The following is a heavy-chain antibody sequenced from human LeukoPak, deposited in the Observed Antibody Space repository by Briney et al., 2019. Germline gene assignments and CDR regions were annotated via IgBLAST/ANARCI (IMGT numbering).Heavy chain of an antibody. Sequence: SVKVSCKASGGTFSSYAISWVRQAPGQGLEWMGGIIPIFGTANYAQKFQGRVTITADESTSTAYMELSSLRSEDTAVYYCARDLSDYDFWSGYPPTQPYGMDVWGQGTTVTVSS. CDR3: ARDLSDYDFWSGYPPTQPYGMDV. V-gene: IGHV1-69*13. CDR2: IIPIFGTA. J-gene: IGHJ6*02. D-gene: IGHD3-3*01. CDR1: GGTFSSYA.